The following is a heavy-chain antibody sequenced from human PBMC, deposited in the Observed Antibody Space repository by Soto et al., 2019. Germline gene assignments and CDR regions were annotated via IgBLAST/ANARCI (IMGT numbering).Heavy chain of an antibody. Sequence: GGSLTLSCAASSFTFSSYGMQWVCQAPGKGLEWVAVIWYDGSNKYYADSVKGRFTISRDNSKNTLYLQMNSLRAEDTAVYYCAKDPYYYDSSGYYYADYWGQGP. CDR2: IWYDGSNK. CDR3: AKDPYYYDSSGYYYADY. CDR1: SFTFSSYG. D-gene: IGHD3-22*01. V-gene: IGHV3-33*06. J-gene: IGHJ4*02.